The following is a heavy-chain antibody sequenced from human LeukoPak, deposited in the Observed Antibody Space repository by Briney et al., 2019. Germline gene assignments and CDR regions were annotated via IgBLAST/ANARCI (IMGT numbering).Heavy chain of an antibody. D-gene: IGHD3-22*01. V-gene: IGHV3-48*03. CDR1: GFTFSSYE. J-gene: IGHJ3*02. CDR2: ISSSGSTI. CDR3: ARAGPYDSSGSAFDI. Sequence: GGSLRLSCAASGFTFSSYEMNWVRQAPGKGLEWVSYISSSGSTIYYADSVKGRFTISRDNAKNSLYLQMNSLRAEDTAVYYCARAGPYDSSGSAFDIWGQGTMVAVSS.